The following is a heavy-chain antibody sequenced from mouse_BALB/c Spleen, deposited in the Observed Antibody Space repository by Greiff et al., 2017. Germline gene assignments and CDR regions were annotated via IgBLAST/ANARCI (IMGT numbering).Heavy chain of an antibody. J-gene: IGHJ3*01. Sequence: DVKLQESGPGLVKPSQSLSLTCTVTGYSITSDYAWNWIRQFPGNKLEWMGYISYSGSTSYNPSLKSRISITRDTSKNQFFLQLNSVTTEDTAKYYCARGITTGFAYWGQGTLVTVSA. CDR2: ISYSGST. D-gene: IGHD2-4*01. CDR3: ARGITTGFAY. CDR1: GYSITSDYA. V-gene: IGHV3-2*02.